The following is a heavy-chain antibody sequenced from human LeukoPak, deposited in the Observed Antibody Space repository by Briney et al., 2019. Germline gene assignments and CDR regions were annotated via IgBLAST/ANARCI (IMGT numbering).Heavy chain of an antibody. V-gene: IGHV4-4*07. CDR3: ARGTCSSGVSFCFQF. Sequence: SETLSLTCIVSGDSISSYAWSWIRQPAGKGLEWIGHLYSSGSTNYDPSLKSRVTMSVDTSKNQFSLKLSSVTAAETAVYYCARGTCSSGVSFCFQFWGQGTLLTDSP. CDR1: GDSISSYA. J-gene: IGHJ4*02. CDR2: LYSSGST. D-gene: IGHD2-15*01.